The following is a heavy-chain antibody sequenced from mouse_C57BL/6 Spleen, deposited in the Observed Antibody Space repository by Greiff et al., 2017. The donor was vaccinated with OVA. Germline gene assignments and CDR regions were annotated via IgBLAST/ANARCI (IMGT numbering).Heavy chain of an antibody. CDR1: GFTFSSYG. J-gene: IGHJ1*03. Sequence: EVKVVESGGDLVKPGGSLKLSCAASGFTFSSYGMSWVRQTPDKRLEWVATISSGGSYTYYPDSVKGRFTISRDNAKNTLYLQMSSLKSEDTAMYYCARKSNYEYFDVWGTGTTVTVSS. CDR3: ARKSNYEYFDV. D-gene: IGHD2-5*01. V-gene: IGHV5-6*01. CDR2: ISSGGSYT.